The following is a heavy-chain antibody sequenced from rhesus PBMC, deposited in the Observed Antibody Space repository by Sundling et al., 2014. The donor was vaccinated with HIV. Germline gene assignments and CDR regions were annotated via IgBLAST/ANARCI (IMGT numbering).Heavy chain of an antibody. Sequence: QVQLQESGPGLVKPSETLSLTCVVSGGSISGYFWNWIRQTPGKGLEWIGYFGGTTGNTYYNPSLQSRVTISTDTSKNQFFLKLSSVTAADTAVYNCGRVGYYEDDYGYYHSDYWGQGVLVTVSS. J-gene: IGHJ4*01. D-gene: IGHD3-9*01. CDR2: FGGTTGNT. CDR3: GRVGYYEDDYGYYHSDY. CDR1: GGSISGYF. V-gene: IGHV4-165*01.